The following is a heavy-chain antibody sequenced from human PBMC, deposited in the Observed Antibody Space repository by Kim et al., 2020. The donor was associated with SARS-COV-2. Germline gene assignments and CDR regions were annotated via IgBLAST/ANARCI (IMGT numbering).Heavy chain of an antibody. D-gene: IGHD4-17*01. CDR3: AREISVYGDSDFDY. CDR2: INTNTGNP. CDR1: GYTFTSYA. J-gene: IGHJ4*02. Sequence: ASVKVSCKASGYTFTSYAMNWVRQAPGQGLEWMGWINTNTGNPTYAQGFTGRFVFSLDTSVSTAYLQISSLKAEDTAVYYCAREISVYGDSDFDYWGQGTLVTVSS. V-gene: IGHV7-4-1*02.